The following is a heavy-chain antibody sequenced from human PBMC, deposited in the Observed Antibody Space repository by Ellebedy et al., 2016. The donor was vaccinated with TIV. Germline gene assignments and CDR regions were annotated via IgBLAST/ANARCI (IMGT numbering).Heavy chain of an antibody. Sequence: ASVKVSCKASGYTFSRYYMHWVRQAPGQGLEWMGIINPSGGSTNYAQKFQGRVTMSVDTSKNQFSLKLSSVTAADTAVYYCARDGLGSYYKADNWFDPWGQGTLVTVSS. CDR1: GYTFSRYY. CDR2: INPSGGST. V-gene: IGHV1-46*01. J-gene: IGHJ5*02. CDR3: ARDGLGSYYKADNWFDP. D-gene: IGHD3-10*01.